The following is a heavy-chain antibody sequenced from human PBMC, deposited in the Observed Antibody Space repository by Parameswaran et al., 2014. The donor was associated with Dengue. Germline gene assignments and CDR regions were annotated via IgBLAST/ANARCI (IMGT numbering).Heavy chain of an antibody. CDR3: ARATFDKRGVYFDY. CDR2: IYFTGLV. J-gene: IGHJ4*02. D-gene: IGHD3-10*01. V-gene: IGHV4-31*03. CDR1: GDAVSNSLHY. Sequence: ASETLSLTCSVSGDAVSNSLHYWSWIRQLPDKGLEFIGYIYFTGLVHSNPSFNSRLTMSLDTSKNHFSLNLTGVTAADVAVYFCARATFDKRGVYFDYWGRGTRVTVSS.